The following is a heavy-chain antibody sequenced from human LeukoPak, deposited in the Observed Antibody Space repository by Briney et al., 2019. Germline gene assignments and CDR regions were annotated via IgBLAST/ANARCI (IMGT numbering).Heavy chain of an antibody. CDR3: ARWDSGYDDFDC. CDR1: DVSISNYY. CDR2: IYYSGST. J-gene: IGHJ4*02. Sequence: SETLSLTCTVSDVSISNYYWSWIRQPPGKGLEWIGYIYYSGSTNYNPSLKSRVTMSVDTSKNQFSLKLSSVTAADTAVYYCARWDSGYDDFDCWGQGTLVTVSS. D-gene: IGHD5-12*01. V-gene: IGHV4-59*01.